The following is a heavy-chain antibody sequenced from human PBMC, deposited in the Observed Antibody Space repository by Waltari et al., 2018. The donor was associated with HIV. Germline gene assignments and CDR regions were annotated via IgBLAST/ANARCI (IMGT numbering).Heavy chain of an antibody. CDR1: GYTFPGYD. Sequence: QVQLVQSGTEVKKPGASVKVSCQASGYTFPGYDMHWCPQGTGQGREWLGWMNPESGNTAYAHKFQGRVTMTRNTSIRTAYMELTSLGSEDTAVYYCARGPPNDLWPPQTRHMDVWGQGTTVTVSS. V-gene: IGHV1-8*01. D-gene: IGHD3-3*01. CDR3: ARGPPNDLWPPQTRHMDV. CDR2: MNPESGNT. J-gene: IGHJ6*02.